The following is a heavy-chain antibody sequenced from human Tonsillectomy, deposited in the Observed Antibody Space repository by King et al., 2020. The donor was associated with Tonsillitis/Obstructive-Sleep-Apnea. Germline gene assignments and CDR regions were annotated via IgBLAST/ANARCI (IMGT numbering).Heavy chain of an antibody. CDR2: IDWDDDK. Sequence: VTLKESGPALVKPPQTLTLTCTFSGFSLSTSGMCVSWIRQPPGQALEWLARIDWDDDKYYSTSLKTMLTISKDTSKNQVFLTMTNMDPVDTATYYCALTSGQCCYNSEGPGHADYWGQGTLVTVSS. D-gene: IGHD5-24*01. V-gene: IGHV2-70*11. CDR1: GFSLSTSGMC. J-gene: IGHJ4*02. CDR3: ALTSGQCCYNSEGPGHADY.